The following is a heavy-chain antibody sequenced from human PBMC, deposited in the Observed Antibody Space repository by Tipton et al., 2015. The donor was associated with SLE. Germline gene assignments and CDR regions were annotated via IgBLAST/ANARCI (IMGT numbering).Heavy chain of an antibody. J-gene: IGHJ3*02. CDR2: ISYDGSNK. CDR1: GFTFSSYA. D-gene: IGHD6-13*01. CDR3: ARAIAARVAFDI. Sequence: PLRLSCAASGFTFSSYAMHWVRQAPGKGLEWVAVISYDGSNKYYADSVKGRFTISRDNSKNTLYLQMNSLRAEDTAVYYCARAIAARVAFDIWGQGTMVTVSS. V-gene: IGHV3-30*04.